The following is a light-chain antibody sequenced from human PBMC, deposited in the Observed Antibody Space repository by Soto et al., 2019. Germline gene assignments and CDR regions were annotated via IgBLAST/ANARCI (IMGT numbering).Light chain of an antibody. Sequence: QMTQSPSSLSASVGDTVTITCRASQDITIDVAWYQQKPGKPPSLLISDASTLHSGVPSRFSGSGYATDFTPTISNLQPEDVATYYCHKYNSFPPTFGGGTKVDVK. CDR3: HKYNSFPPT. V-gene: IGKV1-27*01. CDR1: QDITID. CDR2: DAS. J-gene: IGKJ4*01.